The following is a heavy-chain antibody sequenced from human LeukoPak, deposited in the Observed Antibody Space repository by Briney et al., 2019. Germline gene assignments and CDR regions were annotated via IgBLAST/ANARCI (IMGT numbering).Heavy chain of an antibody. CDR2: ISSSGSTI. Sequence: GGSLRLSCAASGFTFSSYEMNWVRQAPGKGLEWVSYISSSGSTIYYADSVKGRFTISRDNAKNSLYLQMNSLRAEDTAVYYCARASVAGYNWFDPWGQGTLVTVSS. V-gene: IGHV3-48*03. J-gene: IGHJ5*02. CDR1: GFTFSSYE. CDR3: ARASVAGYNWFDP. D-gene: IGHD6-19*01.